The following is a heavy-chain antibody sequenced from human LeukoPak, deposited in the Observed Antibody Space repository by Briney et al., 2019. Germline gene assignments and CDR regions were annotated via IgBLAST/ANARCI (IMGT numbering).Heavy chain of an antibody. CDR3: AKDTKRYYYDSSVLFDD. CDR2: IRYDGSNK. Sequence: GGSLRLSCAASGFTFSSYGMHWVRQAPGKGLAWVAFIRYDGSNKYYADSVKGRFTISRDNSKNTLYLQMNSLRDEDTAIYYCAKDTKRYYYDSSVLFDDWGQGTLVTVSS. J-gene: IGHJ4*02. CDR1: GFTFSSYG. V-gene: IGHV3-30*02. D-gene: IGHD3-22*01.